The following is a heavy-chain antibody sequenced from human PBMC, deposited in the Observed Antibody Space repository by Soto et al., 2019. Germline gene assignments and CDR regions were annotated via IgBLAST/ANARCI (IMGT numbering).Heavy chain of an antibody. Sequence: SETLSRTCTVSGGSISSGGYYWSWIRQHPGKGLEWIGYIYYSGSTYYNPSLKSRVTISVDTSKNQFSLKLSSVTAADTAVYYCARVSVGTGAYYFDYWGQGTLVTVSS. J-gene: IGHJ4*02. CDR3: ARVSVGTGAYYFDY. V-gene: IGHV4-31*03. CDR2: IYYSGST. D-gene: IGHD1-1*01. CDR1: GGSISSGGYY.